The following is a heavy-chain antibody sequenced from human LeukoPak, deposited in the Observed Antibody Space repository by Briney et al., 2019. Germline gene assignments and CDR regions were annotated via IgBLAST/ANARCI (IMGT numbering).Heavy chain of an antibody. CDR1: GGSISSYY. CDR3: ARAQDTAGEIDY. D-gene: IGHD5-18*01. V-gene: IGHV4-59*01. J-gene: IGHJ4*02. Sequence: SETLSLTCTVSGGSISSYYWSWIRKPPGKGLEWIGYIYYSGSTNYNPSLKSRVTISVDTSKNQFSLKLSSVTAADTAVYYCARAQDTAGEIDYWGQGTLVTVSS. CDR2: IYYSGST.